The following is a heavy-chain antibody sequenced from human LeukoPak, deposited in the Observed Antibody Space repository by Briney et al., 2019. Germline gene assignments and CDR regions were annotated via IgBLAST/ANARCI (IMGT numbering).Heavy chain of an antibody. CDR3: ARDVEGDGYSKFDY. D-gene: IGHD5-24*01. J-gene: IGHJ4*02. CDR2: IYHSGTA. Sequence: SETLSLTCGVSDYSISSDYYWGWIRQPPGKGLEWIGSIYHSGTAYYNPSLNSRVTISVDTSKNQFSLKLNSVTAADTAVYYCARDVEGDGYSKFDYWGQGTLVTVSS. V-gene: IGHV4-38-2*02. CDR1: DYSISSDYY.